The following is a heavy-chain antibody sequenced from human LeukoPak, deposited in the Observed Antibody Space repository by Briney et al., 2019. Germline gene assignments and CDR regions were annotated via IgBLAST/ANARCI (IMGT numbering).Heavy chain of an antibody. CDR3: AREGAAAGTGYYYYYMDV. Sequence: GASVKVSCKASGYTFTGYYMHWVRQAPGQGLEWMGWINPNSGGTNYAQKLQGRVTMTTDTSTSTAYMELRSLRSDDTAVYYCAREGAAAGTGYYYYYMDVWGKGTTVTVSS. CDR1: GYTFTGYY. D-gene: IGHD6-13*01. CDR2: INPNSGGT. V-gene: IGHV1-2*02. J-gene: IGHJ6*03.